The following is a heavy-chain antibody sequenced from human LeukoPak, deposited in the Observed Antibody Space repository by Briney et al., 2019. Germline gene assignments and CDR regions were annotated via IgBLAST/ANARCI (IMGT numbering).Heavy chain of an antibody. CDR3: ARGPNRYSSGWYYFDS. J-gene: IGHJ4*02. CDR2: VYYSGST. CDR1: GGSVTSYY. D-gene: IGHD6-19*01. V-gene: IGHV4-59*02. Sequence: PLESLSLTCTISGGSVTSYYWSWVRQTPGNGLEWIWYVYYSGSTKYNPSLESRVTLSIDTSKSQFSLRVKSVTTADTAVYYCARGPNRYSSGWYYFDSWGQGTLVTVSS.